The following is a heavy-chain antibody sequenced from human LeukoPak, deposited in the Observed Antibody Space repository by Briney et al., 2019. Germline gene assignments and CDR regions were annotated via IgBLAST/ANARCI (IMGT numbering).Heavy chain of an antibody. CDR3: SRDLIAVAENYYYYAMDV. CDR2: IRSRTFGGTT. J-gene: IGHJ6*02. V-gene: IGHV3-49*04. Sequence: PGGSLRLSCTGSGFTFGDYAMSWVRQAPGKGLEWVGFIRSRTFGGTTEYAASVKGRFTWSRDDSKSIAYLQIPRLQTEGTAVYYCSRDLIAVAENYYYYAMDVWGQGTTVTVSS. D-gene: IGHD6-19*01. CDR1: GFTFGDYA.